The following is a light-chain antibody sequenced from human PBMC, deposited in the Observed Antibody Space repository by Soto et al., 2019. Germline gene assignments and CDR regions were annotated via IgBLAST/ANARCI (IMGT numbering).Light chain of an antibody. Sequence: QSVLTQPRSVSGSPGQSVTISCTGTSSDVGGYNYVSWYQQHPGKAPKLMIYDVSKRPSGVPDRFSGSKSGNTASLTISGLQAVDEADYYSYSYAGISYVFGTGTNVTVL. V-gene: IGLV2-11*01. CDR1: SSDVGGYNY. J-gene: IGLJ1*01. CDR3: YSYAGISYV. CDR2: DVS.